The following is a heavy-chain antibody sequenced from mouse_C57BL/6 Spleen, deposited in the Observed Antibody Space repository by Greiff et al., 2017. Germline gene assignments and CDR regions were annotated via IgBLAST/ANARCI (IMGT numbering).Heavy chain of an antibody. D-gene: IGHD2-3*01. Sequence: VKLMESGPGLVQPSQSLSITCTVSGFSLTSYGVHWVRQSPGKGLEWLGVIWSGGSTDYNAAFISRLSISKDNSKSQVFFKMNSLQADDTAIYYCARRPDGYYDAMDYWGQGASVTVSS. CDR3: ARRPDGYYDAMDY. V-gene: IGHV2-2*01. J-gene: IGHJ4*01. CDR1: GFSLTSYG. CDR2: IWSGGST.